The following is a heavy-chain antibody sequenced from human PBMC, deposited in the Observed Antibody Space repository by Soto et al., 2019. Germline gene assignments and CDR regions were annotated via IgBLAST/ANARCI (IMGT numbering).Heavy chain of an antibody. CDR1: GFTFSSYA. Sequence: EVQLLESGGGLVQPGGSLRLSCAASGFTFSSYAMSWVRQAPGKGLEWVSGISVSGGGTYYADSVKGRFTISRDNSKNTLYLQMNSLRAEDPAIYYCANGHNGYDYWGQGTLVTVSS. J-gene: IGHJ4*02. CDR3: ANGHNGYDY. CDR2: ISVSGGGT. V-gene: IGHV3-23*01. D-gene: IGHD5-12*01.